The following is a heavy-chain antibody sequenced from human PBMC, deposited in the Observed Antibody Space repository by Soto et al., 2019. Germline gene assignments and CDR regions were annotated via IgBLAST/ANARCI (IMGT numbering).Heavy chain of an antibody. CDR1: GYTFTSYG. Sequence: QVQLVQSGAEVKKPGASVKVSCKASGYTFTSYGISWVRQAPGQGLEWMGWISAYNGNTNYAQKLQGRVTMTTDTSTSTAYMELRSLRSDDTAVYYCAGDLFVGSYDFWSGYHGYYYYMDVWGKGTTVTVSS. V-gene: IGHV1-18*01. D-gene: IGHD3-3*01. CDR3: AGDLFVGSYDFWSGYHGYYYYMDV. J-gene: IGHJ6*03. CDR2: ISAYNGNT.